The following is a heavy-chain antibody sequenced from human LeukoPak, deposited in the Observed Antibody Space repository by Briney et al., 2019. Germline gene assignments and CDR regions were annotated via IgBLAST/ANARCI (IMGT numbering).Heavy chain of an antibody. CDR2: ISSSGSTI. CDR3: AKTASPGIAVAGPSGFDP. V-gene: IGHV3-11*01. CDR1: GFTFSDYY. J-gene: IGHJ5*02. D-gene: IGHD6-19*01. Sequence: GGSLRLSCAASGFTFSDYYMSWIRQAPGKGLEWVSYISSSGSTIYYADSVKGRFTISRDNAKNSLYLQMNSLRAEDTAVYYCAKTASPGIAVAGPSGFDPWGQGTLVTVSS.